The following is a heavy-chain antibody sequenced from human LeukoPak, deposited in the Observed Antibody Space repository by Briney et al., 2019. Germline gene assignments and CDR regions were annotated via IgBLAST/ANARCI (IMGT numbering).Heavy chain of an antibody. V-gene: IGHV4-34*01. CDR3: ARGGRIVGATPVLDY. CDR1: VGSFSGYY. D-gene: IGHD1-26*01. J-gene: IGHJ4*02. Sequence: SETLSLTCAVYVGSFSGYYWSWIRQPPGKGLEWIGEINHSGSTNYNPSLKSRVTISVDTSKNQFSLKLSSVPAADTAVYYCARGGRIVGATPVLDYWGQGTLVTVSS. CDR2: INHSGST.